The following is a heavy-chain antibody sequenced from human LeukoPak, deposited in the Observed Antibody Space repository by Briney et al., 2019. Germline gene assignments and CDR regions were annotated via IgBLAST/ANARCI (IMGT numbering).Heavy chain of an antibody. CDR1: GGSISSYY. CDR2: IYYSGST. V-gene: IGHV4-59*12. J-gene: IGHJ4*02. Sequence: SETLSLTCTVSGGSISSYYWSWIRQPPGKGLEWIGYIYYSGSTNYNPSLKSRVTISVDTSKNQFSLKLSSVTAADTAVYYCARDSSGFDYWGQGTLVTVSS. D-gene: IGHD3-22*01. CDR3: ARDSSGFDY.